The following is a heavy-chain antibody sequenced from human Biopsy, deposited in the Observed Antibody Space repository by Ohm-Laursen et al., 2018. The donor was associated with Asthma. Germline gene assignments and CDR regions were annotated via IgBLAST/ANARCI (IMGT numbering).Heavy chain of an antibody. CDR1: GFSFSSYA. CDR2: ISGSGGST. J-gene: IGHJ4*02. CDR3: AKSVLVWIVATGNYFDY. V-gene: IGHV3-23*01. Sequence: GSLRLSRASSGFSFSSYAMSWVRPAPGKGLEWVSAISGSGGSTYYADSVKGRFTISRDNSKNTLYLQMNSLRAEDTAVYYCAKSVLVWIVATGNYFDYWGQGTLVTVSS. D-gene: IGHD5-12*01.